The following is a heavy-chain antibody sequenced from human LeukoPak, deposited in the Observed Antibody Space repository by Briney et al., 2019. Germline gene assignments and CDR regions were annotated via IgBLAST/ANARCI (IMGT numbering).Heavy chain of an antibody. V-gene: IGHV3-33*01. CDR2: IWYDGTNK. CDR3: ARRDGYDFDY. D-gene: IGHD5-24*01. CDR1: GFTFSSYG. J-gene: IGHJ4*02. Sequence: PGGSLRLSCAASGFTFSSYGMHWVRQAPGEGLEWVAVIWYDGTNKYYADSMKGRFTISRDNSKNTLYLQMNSLSAEDTAVYYCARRDGYDFDYWGQGTLVTVSS.